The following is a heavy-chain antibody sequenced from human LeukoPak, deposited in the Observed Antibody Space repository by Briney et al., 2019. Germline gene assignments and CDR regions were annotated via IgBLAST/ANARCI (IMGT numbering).Heavy chain of an antibody. D-gene: IGHD2-2*02. CDR1: GYTFSSYD. V-gene: IGHV1-8*01. CDR3: ERTNFSSTSSYTGSFQY. Sequence: AAVKVCCKATGYTFSSYDINWEREATGQGIDWMGWLNPNSGNTSYAQKVHGKGTMTRYSSISTDYLDLNSLRSEATAADYCERTNFSSTSSYTGSFQYWGQGTLVTVSS. CDR2: LNPNSGNT. J-gene: IGHJ4*02.